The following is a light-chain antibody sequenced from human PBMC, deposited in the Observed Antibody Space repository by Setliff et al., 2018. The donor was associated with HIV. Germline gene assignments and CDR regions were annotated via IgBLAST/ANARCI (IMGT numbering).Light chain of an antibody. CDR2: DVY. Sequence: QSVLTQPRSVSGSRGQSVTLSCTGHSSDVGRYDYVSWYQQHPGKAPKLIIYDVYKRPSVVPDRFSGSKSGDTASLTISGLQSEDEADYYCCSYAGTYTYIFGTGTKVTVL. V-gene: IGLV2-11*01. CDR3: CSYAGTYTYI. CDR1: SSDVGRYDY. J-gene: IGLJ1*01.